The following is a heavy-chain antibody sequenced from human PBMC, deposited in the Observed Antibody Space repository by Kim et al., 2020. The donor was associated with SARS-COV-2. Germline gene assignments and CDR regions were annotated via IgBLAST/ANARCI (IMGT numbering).Heavy chain of an antibody. CDR3: AKDHFP. V-gene: IGHV3-23*01. Sequence: SGSGGATYYADSVKGRFTISRDNFKTTLFLQINSLRAGDTAVYYCAKDHFPGGQGTLVTVSS. CDR2: SGSGGAT. J-gene: IGHJ5*02.